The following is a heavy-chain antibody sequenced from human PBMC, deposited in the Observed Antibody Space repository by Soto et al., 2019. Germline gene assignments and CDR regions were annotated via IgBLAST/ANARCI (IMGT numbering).Heavy chain of an antibody. V-gene: IGHV4-39*01. CDR2: IHYTGNT. Sequence: TLSLTCTVSGGSISSISYYWGWIREPPGKGLEYIGNIHYTGNTFYNASLKSRVTISVDTSKNQVSLKLRSVTAADTAVYYCARQVIAAAGTGYFQHWGQGAPVTVSS. CDR3: ARQVIAAAGTGYFQH. CDR1: GGSISSISYY. D-gene: IGHD6-13*01. J-gene: IGHJ1*01.